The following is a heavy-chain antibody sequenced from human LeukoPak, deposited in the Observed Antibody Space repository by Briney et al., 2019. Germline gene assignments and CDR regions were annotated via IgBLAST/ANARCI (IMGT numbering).Heavy chain of an antibody. CDR2: IYSSGST. J-gene: IGHJ4*02. Sequence: SETLSLTCTVSGGSISSYYWSWIRQPAGKGLEWIGRIYSSGSTYYDPSLKSRVTMSVDSSKNQFSLKLSSVTAADTAVYYCARDLLENGYASSIAYWGQGTLVTVSS. CDR1: GGSISSYY. V-gene: IGHV4-4*07. CDR3: ARDLLENGYASSIAY. D-gene: IGHD5-12*01.